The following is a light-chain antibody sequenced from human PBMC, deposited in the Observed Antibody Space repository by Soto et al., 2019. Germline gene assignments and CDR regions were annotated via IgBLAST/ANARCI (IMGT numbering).Light chain of an antibody. CDR2: AAS. J-gene: IGKJ5*01. CDR3: QQANSFPIT. V-gene: IGKV1-12*01. CDR1: QNINNY. Sequence: DIQMTQSPSSLSASVGDRVTITCQSSQNINNYLNWYQQKPGRAPKLLIYAASSLQSGVPSRFSGSGSGTDFTLTISSLQPEDFATYYCQQANSFPITFGQGTRLEI.